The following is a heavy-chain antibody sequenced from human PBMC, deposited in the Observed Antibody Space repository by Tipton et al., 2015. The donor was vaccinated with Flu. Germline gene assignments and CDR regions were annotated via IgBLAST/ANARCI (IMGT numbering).Heavy chain of an antibody. Sequence: TLSLTCAVYGESFSDYFWNWIRQPPGKGLEWIGEIDHSGSTNYNPSLKSRVTISIDTSKKQFSLNLTSVTAADTGVYFCARPQSAARARIRGVRYSALASWGQGILVTVSS. D-gene: IGHD3-10*01. CDR3: ARPQSAARARIRGVRYSALAS. CDR1: GESFSDYF. V-gene: IGHV4-34*01. CDR2: IDHSGST. J-gene: IGHJ5*02.